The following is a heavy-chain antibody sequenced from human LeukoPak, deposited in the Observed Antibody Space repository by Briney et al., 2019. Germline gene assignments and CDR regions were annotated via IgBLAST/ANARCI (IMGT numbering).Heavy chain of an antibody. CDR2: ISYDGSNK. J-gene: IGHJ4*02. Sequence: GGSLRLSCAASRFTFSSYWMTWVRQAPGKGLEWVAVISYDGSNKYYADSVKGRFTISRNNSKNTLYLQMNSLRAEDTAVYYCARDFSWLNFDYWGQGTLVTVSS. CDR3: ARDFSWLNFDY. V-gene: IGHV3-30-3*01. D-gene: IGHD3-22*01. CDR1: RFTFSSYW.